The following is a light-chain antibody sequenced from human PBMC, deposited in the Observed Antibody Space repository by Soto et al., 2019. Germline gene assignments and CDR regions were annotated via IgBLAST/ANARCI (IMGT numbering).Light chain of an antibody. CDR3: QQSYSTPYS. V-gene: IGKV1-39*01. Sequence: DIQMTQSPSSLSASVGDRVTITCRARRSIGNYLNWYQQKPENAPKLLIYLTSSLQSGVPSRFSGSGSGTDFTLTISSLQPEDFATYYCQQSYSTPYSFGQGTKLEIK. CDR1: RSIGNY. CDR2: LTS. J-gene: IGKJ2*01.